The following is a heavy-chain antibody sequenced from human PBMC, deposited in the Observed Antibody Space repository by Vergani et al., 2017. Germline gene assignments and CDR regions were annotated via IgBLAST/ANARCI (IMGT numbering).Heavy chain of an antibody. J-gene: IGHJ6*03. CDR2: TRNKAHSYTT. D-gene: IGHD1-7*01. CDR3: ARGNWNYVAGAGYYYYMDV. CDR1: GFTFSDHY. Sequence: EVQLVESGGGLVQPGGSLRLSCAASGFTFSDHYMDWVRQAPGKGLEWVGRTRNKAHSYTTEYAASVKGRFTISRDDSKNSLYLQMNSLKTEDTAVYYCARGNWNYVAGAGYYYYMDVWGKGTTVTVSS. V-gene: IGHV3-72*01.